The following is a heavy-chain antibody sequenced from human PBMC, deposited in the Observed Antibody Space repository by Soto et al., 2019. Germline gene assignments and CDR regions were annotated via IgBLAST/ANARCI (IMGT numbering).Heavy chain of an antibody. J-gene: IGHJ2*01. CDR1: GFTFSSYS. D-gene: IGHD1-26*01. CDR2: ISSSSSTI. V-gene: IGHV3-48*02. CDR3: ARVSLVGATLVWYFDL. Sequence: EVQLVESGGGLVQPGGSLRLSCAASGFTFSSYSMNWVRQAPRKGLEWVSYISSSSSTIYYADSVKGRFTISRDNAKNSLYLQMNSLRDEDTAVYYCARVSLVGATLVWYFDLWGRGTLVTVSS.